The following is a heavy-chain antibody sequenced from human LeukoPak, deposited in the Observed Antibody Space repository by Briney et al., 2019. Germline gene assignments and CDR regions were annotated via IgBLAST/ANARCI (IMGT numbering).Heavy chain of an antibody. CDR1: GGSISSGSYC. D-gene: IGHD3/OR15-3a*01. J-gene: IGHJ4*02. CDR3: ARQTGSGLFILP. Sequence: EPSQTLSLTCTVSGGSISSGSYCWSWIRQPAGKGLEWIGHIHISGNTNYNASLKSQVSISIDTSKNQFSLRLTSVTAADTAVYYCARQTGSGLFILPGGQGTLVTVSS. V-gene: IGHV4-61*09. CDR2: IHISGNT.